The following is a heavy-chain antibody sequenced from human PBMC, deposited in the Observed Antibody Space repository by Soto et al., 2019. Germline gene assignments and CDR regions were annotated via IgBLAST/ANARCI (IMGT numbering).Heavy chain of an antibody. V-gene: IGHV4-39*01. J-gene: IGHJ4*02. CDR2: IYYSGFT. D-gene: IGHD6-13*01. CDR3: ASGSSSWPY. CDR1: GGSISSSSHF. Sequence: SETLSLTCSVSGGSISSSSHFWGWFRQPPGKGLEWIGSIYYSGFTYYRSSLRSRVSISIDTSKNQFSLKLSSVTAADTAVYYCASGSSSWPYWGQGTLVTVSS.